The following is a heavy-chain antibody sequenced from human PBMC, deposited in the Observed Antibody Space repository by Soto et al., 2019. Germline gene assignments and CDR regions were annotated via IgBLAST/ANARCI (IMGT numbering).Heavy chain of an antibody. Sequence: PSETLSLTCAVSGGSISSSNWWSWVRQPPGKGLEWIGEIYHSGSTNYNPSLKSRVTISVDKSKNQFSLKLSSVTAADTAVYYCARVKGEFGDVSYYYYYGMDVWGQGTTVTVSS. CDR1: GGSISSSNW. CDR2: IYHSGST. V-gene: IGHV4-4*02. D-gene: IGHD3-10*01. CDR3: ARVKGEFGDVSYYYYYGMDV. J-gene: IGHJ6*02.